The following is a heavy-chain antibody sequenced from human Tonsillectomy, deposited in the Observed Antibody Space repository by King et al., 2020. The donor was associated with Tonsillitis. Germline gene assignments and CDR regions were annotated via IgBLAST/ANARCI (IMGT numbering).Heavy chain of an antibody. Sequence: QLVQSGDEVKKPGSSVKVSCKASGGTFSNYAISWVRQAPGQGLEWMGRIIPIFGIANYAQKFQGRVTITADKSTSTAYMELSSLRSEDTAVYYCARDAGYCIGCSCYELVYYYLDVWGKGTTVTVSS. CDR2: IIPIFGIA. V-gene: IGHV1-69*04. J-gene: IGHJ6*03. CDR3: ARDAGYCIGCSCYELVYYYLDV. CDR1: GGTFSNYA. D-gene: IGHD2-15*01.